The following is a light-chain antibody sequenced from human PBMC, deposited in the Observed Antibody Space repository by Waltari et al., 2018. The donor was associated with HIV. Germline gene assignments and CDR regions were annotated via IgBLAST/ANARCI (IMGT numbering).Light chain of an antibody. J-gene: IGLJ3*02. CDR2: HND. Sequence: QSVLTQPPSVSEAPRQRVTMSCSGSSSNIGINAVNWYQQLPGNAPKHLIYHNDLLSSVVSDRFSGSKSGTTASPAISWLQSEDEADYYCAAWDDSLLGVVFGGGTKLTVL. V-gene: IGLV1-36*01. CDR1: SSNIGINA. CDR3: AAWDDSLLGVV.